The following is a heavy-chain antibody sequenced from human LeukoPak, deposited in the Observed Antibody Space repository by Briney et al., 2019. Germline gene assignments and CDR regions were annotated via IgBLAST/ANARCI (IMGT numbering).Heavy chain of an antibody. Sequence: SETLSLTCTVSGASISSYYWTWIRQPAGKGLEWIGRIYTSGSTNYNPSLKSRVTISGDTSKNQFSLKLSSVTAADTAVYYCASTITVTTDYWGQGTLVTVSS. D-gene: IGHD4-17*01. CDR2: IYTSGST. J-gene: IGHJ4*02. CDR1: GASISSYY. V-gene: IGHV4-4*07. CDR3: ASTITVTTDY.